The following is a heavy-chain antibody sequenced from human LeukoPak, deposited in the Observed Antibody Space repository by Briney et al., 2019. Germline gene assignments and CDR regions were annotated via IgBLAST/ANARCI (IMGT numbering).Heavy chain of an antibody. D-gene: IGHD1-26*01. CDR2: ITISGVIT. CDR3: AKLIRPPRYSGNYFDS. V-gene: IGHV3-23*01. CDR1: GFTFSNYA. J-gene: IGHJ4*02. Sequence: GGSLRLSCAASGFTFSNYAMSWVRRAPGKGLEWVSSITISGVITYYADSVKGRFTISRDNSRDTLFLQMNSLRAEDTALYFCAKLIRPPRYSGNYFDSWGQGALVTVSS.